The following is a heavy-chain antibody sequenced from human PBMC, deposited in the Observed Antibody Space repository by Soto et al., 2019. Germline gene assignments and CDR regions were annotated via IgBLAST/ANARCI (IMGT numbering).Heavy chain of an antibody. J-gene: IGHJ4*02. CDR1: GYTFTNFG. V-gene: IGHV1-18*04. CDR3: ASARMFSGAHHDY. CDR2: ITPYNGNA. D-gene: IGHD1-26*01. Sequence: QVHLVQSGAVVENPGASVKVSCKASGYTFTNFGINWVRQAPGQGLEWMGWITPYNGNANYPQKHQDRLTITTDTSTNTAYLELRSLRSDDTAVYLCASARMFSGAHHDYWGQGTRVTVSS.